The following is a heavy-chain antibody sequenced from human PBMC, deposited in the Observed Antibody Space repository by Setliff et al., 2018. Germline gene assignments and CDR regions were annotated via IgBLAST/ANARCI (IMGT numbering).Heavy chain of an antibody. CDR2: IYHSGST. CDR3: ARHVNGSGKYYNWFDP. Sequence: PSETLSLTCAVSGYSISSGYYWGWIRQPPGKGLEWIGSIYHSGSTYYNPSLKSRVTISVDTSKNQFSLKLSSVTAAGTAVYYCARHVNGSGKYYNWFDPWGQGTLGTVSS. D-gene: IGHD3-10*01. J-gene: IGHJ5*02. V-gene: IGHV4-38-2*01. CDR1: GYSISSGYY.